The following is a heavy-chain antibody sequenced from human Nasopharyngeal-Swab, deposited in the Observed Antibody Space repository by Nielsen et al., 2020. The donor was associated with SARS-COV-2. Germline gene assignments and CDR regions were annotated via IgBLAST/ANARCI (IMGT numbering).Heavy chain of an antibody. J-gene: IGHJ4*02. V-gene: IGHV3-21*01. CDR2: ISSSSSYI. Sequence: GESLKISCAASGFTFSSYSMNWVRQAPGKGLEWVSSISSSSSYIYYADSVKGRFTISRDNAKNSLYLQMNSLRAEDTAVYYCARGVHYYYDSSGCEDDYWGQGTLVTVSS. CDR3: ARGVHYYYDSSGCEDDY. D-gene: IGHD3-22*01. CDR1: GFTFSSYS.